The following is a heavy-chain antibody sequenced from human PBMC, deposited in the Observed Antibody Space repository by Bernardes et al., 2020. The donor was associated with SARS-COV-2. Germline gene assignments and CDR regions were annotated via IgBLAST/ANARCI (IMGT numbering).Heavy chain of an antibody. Sequence: GGSLRLSCAASGFTVSSNYMSWVRQAPGKGLEWVSVIYSGGSTYYADSVKGRFTISRDNSKNTLYLQMNSLRAEDTAVYYCARDRAGYCSSTSCYFSGYYYYGMDVWGQGTTVTVSS. D-gene: IGHD2-2*03. CDR2: IYSGGST. CDR3: ARDRAGYCSSTSCYFSGYYYYGMDV. CDR1: GFTVSSNY. V-gene: IGHV3-66*01. J-gene: IGHJ6*02.